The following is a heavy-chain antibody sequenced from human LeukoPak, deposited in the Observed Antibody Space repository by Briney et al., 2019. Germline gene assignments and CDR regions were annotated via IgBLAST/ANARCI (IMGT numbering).Heavy chain of an antibody. Sequence: SETLSLTCTVSGGSVSSGSYYWSWIRQPPGTGLEWIGYIYYSGSTNYNPSLKSRVTISVDTSKNQFSLKLSSVTAADTAVYYCARDGSGSYSLDAFDIWGQGTMVTVSS. CDR1: GGSVSSGSYY. D-gene: IGHD3-10*01. J-gene: IGHJ3*02. V-gene: IGHV4-61*01. CDR2: IYYSGST. CDR3: ARDGSGSYSLDAFDI.